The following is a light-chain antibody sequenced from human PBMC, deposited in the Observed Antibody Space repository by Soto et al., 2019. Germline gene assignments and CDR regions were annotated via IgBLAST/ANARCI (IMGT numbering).Light chain of an antibody. Sequence: EIVMTQSPATLSVSPGERATLSCRAGQSISRNLAWYQQKPGQAPRLLIYGASTRATGIPARFSGSGSGTAVTLTISSRQYEDFAIYYCQQYYDWLTWTFGQGTKVEI. CDR1: QSISRN. CDR3: QQYYDWLTWT. V-gene: IGKV3-15*01. J-gene: IGKJ1*01. CDR2: GAS.